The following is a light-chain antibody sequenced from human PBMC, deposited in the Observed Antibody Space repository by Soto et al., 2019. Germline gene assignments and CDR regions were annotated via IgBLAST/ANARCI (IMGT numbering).Light chain of an antibody. CDR3: AAWDDNFSTYV. V-gene: IGLV1-47*01. CDR1: SSTVGSNH. J-gene: IGLJ1*01. CDR2: KNN. Sequence: QSLLTHHPSSSGTPGQRVTISCSGYSSTVGSNHVYWYQKFPGMAPKLLISKNNQRPSGVPDRFSGSKSGTSASLAISGLRSEDEADYYCAAWDDNFSTYVFGSGTKVTVL.